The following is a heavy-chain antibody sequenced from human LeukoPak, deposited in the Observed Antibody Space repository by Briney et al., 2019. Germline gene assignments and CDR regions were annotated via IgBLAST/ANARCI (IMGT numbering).Heavy chain of an antibody. Sequence: LGGSLRLSCAASGFTFSSYSMNWVRQAPGKGLEWVSSISSSSSYIYYADSVKGRFTISRDNAKNSLYLQMNGLRAEDTAVYYCARRGGLEALGYYYYYGMDVWGQGTTVTVSS. V-gene: IGHV3-21*01. CDR1: GFTFSSYS. CDR2: ISSSSSYI. D-gene: IGHD1-26*01. CDR3: ARRGGLEALGYYYYYGMDV. J-gene: IGHJ6*02.